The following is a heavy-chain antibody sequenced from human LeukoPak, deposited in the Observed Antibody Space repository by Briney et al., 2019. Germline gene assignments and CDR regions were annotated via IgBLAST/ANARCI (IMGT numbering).Heavy chain of an antibody. CDR3: ARDPPGYYGSEVFDY. J-gene: IGHJ4*02. V-gene: IGHV3-7*01. CDR2: IKQDGSEK. CDR1: GFIFSSYW. Sequence: GGSLRLSCAASGFIFSSYWMSWVRQAPGKGLEWVANIKQDGSEKYYVASVKGRYAISRDNAQNSLYLQMNSLRAEDTAVYYCARDPPGYYGSEVFDYWGQGTLVTVSS. D-gene: IGHD3-10*01.